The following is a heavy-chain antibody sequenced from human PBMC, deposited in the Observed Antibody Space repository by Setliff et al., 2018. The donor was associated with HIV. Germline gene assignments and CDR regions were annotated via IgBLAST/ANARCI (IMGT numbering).Heavy chain of an antibody. CDR2: ISSYNENT. CDR3: ARDLRRYSYGQDAFDI. CDR1: GYTFTSYA. V-gene: IGHV1-18*01. D-gene: IGHD5-18*01. Sequence: ASVKVSCKASGYTFTSYAISWVRQAPGQGLEWMGWISSYNENTNYAQSLQGRVTMTTDTPTSTAYMELRSLRSDDTAVYYCARDLRRYSYGQDAFDIWGQGTKVTVSS. J-gene: IGHJ3*02.